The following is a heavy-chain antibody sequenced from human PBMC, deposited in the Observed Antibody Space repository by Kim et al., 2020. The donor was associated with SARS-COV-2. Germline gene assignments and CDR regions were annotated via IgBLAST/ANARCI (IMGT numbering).Heavy chain of an antibody. Sequence: GGSLRLSCAASGFTFSTYAMTWVRQAPGKGLEWVSTFSGNGGSRYYADSVKGRFTISRDDSKRLLYLQMKSLRAEDTAVYFCAKDPRPVSGVWGQGTLVT. D-gene: IGHD3-10*01. J-gene: IGHJ4*02. V-gene: IGHV3-23*01. CDR3: AKDPRPVSGV. CDR2: FSGNGGSR. CDR1: GFTFSTYA.